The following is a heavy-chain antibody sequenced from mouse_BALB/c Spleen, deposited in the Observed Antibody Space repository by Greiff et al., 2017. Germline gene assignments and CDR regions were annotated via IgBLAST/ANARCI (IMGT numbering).Heavy chain of an antibody. J-gene: IGHJ2*01. CDR3: ARGDGNYLYYFDY. CDR1: GYTFTSYW. D-gene: IGHD2-1*01. Sequence: QVQLQQSGAELVKPGASVKLSCKASGYTFTSYWMHWVKQRPGQGLEWIGEIDPSDSYTNYNQKFKGKATLTVDKSSSTAYMQLSSLTSEDSAVYYCARGDGNYLYYFDYWGQGTTLTVSS. CDR2: IDPSDSYT. V-gene: IGHV1-69*02.